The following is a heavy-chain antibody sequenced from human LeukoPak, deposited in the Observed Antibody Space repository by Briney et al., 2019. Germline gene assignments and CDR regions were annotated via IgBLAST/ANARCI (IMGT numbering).Heavy chain of an antibody. V-gene: IGHV4-61*01. Sequence: SETLSLTCTVSGDSVSSGSYYWSWIRQPPGKGLEWIGYIYYSGTTNYNPSLKSRVTISVDTSKNQFSLKLSSVTAADTAVYYCARTTGRYLQFDPWGQGTLVTVSS. CDR1: GDSVSSGSYY. CDR2: IYYSGTT. CDR3: ARTTGRYLQFDP. J-gene: IGHJ5*02. D-gene: IGHD3-9*01.